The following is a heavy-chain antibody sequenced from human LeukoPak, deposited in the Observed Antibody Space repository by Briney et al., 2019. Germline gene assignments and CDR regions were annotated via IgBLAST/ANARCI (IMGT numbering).Heavy chain of an antibody. CDR2: ISYDGSNK. V-gene: IGHV3-30*04. CDR3: AREPPYMYQGAFDI. CDR1: GFTFSSYA. Sequence: GGSLRLPCAASGFTFSSYAMHWVRQAPGKGLEWVAVISYDGSNKYYADSVKGRFTISRDNSKNTLYLQMNSLRAEDTAVYYCAREPPYMYQGAFDIWGQGTMVTVSS. J-gene: IGHJ3*02. D-gene: IGHD2-2*01.